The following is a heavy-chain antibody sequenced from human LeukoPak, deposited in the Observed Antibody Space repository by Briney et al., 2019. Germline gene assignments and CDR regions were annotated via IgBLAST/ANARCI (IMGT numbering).Heavy chain of an antibody. CDR1: GGTFSSYA. J-gene: IGHJ6*02. D-gene: IGHD2-2*03. CDR2: IIPIFGTA. CDR3: ARDSMDGYGMDV. Sequence: ASVKVSCKASGGTFSSYAISWVRQAPGQGLEWMGGIIPIFGTANYAQKFQGRVTITADESTSTAYMELSSLRSEGTAVYYCARDSMDGYGMDVWGQGTMVTVSS. V-gene: IGHV1-69*13.